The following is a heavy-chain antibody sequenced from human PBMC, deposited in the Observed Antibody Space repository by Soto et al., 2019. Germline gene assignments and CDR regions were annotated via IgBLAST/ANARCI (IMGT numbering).Heavy chain of an antibody. CDR1: GFTFSTYW. J-gene: IGHJ4*02. CDR2: INSDGSST. D-gene: IGHD2-21*02. V-gene: IGHV3-74*01. CDR3: VRQTAYCGGDCYLGY. Sequence: EVQLVESGGGLVQPGGSLRLSCAASGFTFSTYWMHWVRQAPRKGLVWVSRINSDGSSTSYADSVKGRFTISRDNAKNTLYLQMNSLSAEDTAVYYCVRQTAYCGGDCYLGYWGQGTLVTVSS.